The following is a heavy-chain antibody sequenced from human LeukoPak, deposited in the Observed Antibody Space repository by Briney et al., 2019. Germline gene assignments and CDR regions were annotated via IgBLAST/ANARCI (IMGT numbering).Heavy chain of an antibody. V-gene: IGHV3-74*01. CDR2: IKGDGSST. D-gene: IGHD4-17*01. CDR3: ARASTTVPNLLDH. CDR1: GFTFSTYW. Sequence: PGVSLRLSCAASGFTFSTYWMHWVRQAPGKGLVWVARIKGDGSSTIYADSVKGRFTISRDNSKNTLYLQTSSLRAEDTAVYYCARASTTVPNLLDHWGRGTLVTVSS. J-gene: IGHJ4*02.